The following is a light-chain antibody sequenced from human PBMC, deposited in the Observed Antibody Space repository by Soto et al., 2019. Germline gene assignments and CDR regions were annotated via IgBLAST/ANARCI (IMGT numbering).Light chain of an antibody. J-gene: IGKJ1*01. CDR2: GAS. V-gene: IGKV3-20*01. CDR3: QQFDTSPRT. CDR1: QSVSSSY. Sequence: EIVLTQSPGTMSLSPGERATLSCRASQSVSSSYLAWYQHKPGQAPRLLIYGASSRATGIPDRFSGSGSGTDFTLNISRLEPEDCAVYYCQQFDTSPRTFGQGTKVEIK.